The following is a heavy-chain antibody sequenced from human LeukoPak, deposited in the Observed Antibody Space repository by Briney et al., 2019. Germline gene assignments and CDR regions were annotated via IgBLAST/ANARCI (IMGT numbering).Heavy chain of an antibody. CDR2: IYSGGST. CDR3: ARIDIAVAGTADC. CDR1: GFTVSSNY. D-gene: IGHD6-19*01. Sequence: PGGSLRLSCAASGFTVSSNYMSWVRQAPGKGLEWVSVIYSGGSTYYADSVKGRFTISRDNSKNTLYLQMNSLRAEDTAVYYCARIDIAVAGTADCWGQGTLVTVSS. V-gene: IGHV3-66*01. J-gene: IGHJ4*02.